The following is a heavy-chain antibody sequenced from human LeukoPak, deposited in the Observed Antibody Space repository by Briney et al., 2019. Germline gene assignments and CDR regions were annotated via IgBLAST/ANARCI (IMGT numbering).Heavy chain of an antibody. V-gene: IGHV3-23*01. CDR3: AKGAEYVIYYYMDV. CDR1: GFTFSNYA. CDR2: ISGSGGST. D-gene: IGHD3-16*01. Sequence: PGGSLRLSCAASGFTFSNYAMNWVRQAPGKGLERVSVISGSGGSTSYADSVKGRFTISRDNSKNTVFLQMNSLRVEDTAVYYCAKGAEYVIYYYMDVWGKGTTVTVSS. J-gene: IGHJ6*03.